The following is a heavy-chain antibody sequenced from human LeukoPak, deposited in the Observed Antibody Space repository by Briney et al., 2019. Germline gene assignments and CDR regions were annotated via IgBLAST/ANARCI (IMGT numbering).Heavy chain of an antibody. CDR3: AGERSAYYGMDV. CDR2: ILYDGSHK. V-gene: IGHV3-30-3*01. J-gene: IGHJ6*02. CDR1: GFTFTNYA. D-gene: IGHD3-9*01. Sequence: PGGSLRLSWAASGFTFTNYAMHWVRQAPGKGLEWVAIILYDGSHKYYADSVKGRFTISRDNSKNTLYLQMNSLRGEDTAVYYCAGERSAYYGMDVWGQGTTVTVSS.